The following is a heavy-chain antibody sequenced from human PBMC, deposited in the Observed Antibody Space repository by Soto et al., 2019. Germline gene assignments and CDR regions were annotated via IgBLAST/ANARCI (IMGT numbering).Heavy chain of an antibody. Sequence: GGSLRLSCAASGFTFSSYGMHWVRQAPGKGLEWVAVISYDGSNKYYADSVKGRFTISRDNSKNALYLQMNSLRAEETAVYYCAKSMVRGFIITAGDYGMDVWGQGTTVTVSS. CDR1: GFTFSSYG. CDR2: ISYDGSNK. V-gene: IGHV3-30*18. D-gene: IGHD3-10*01. J-gene: IGHJ6*01. CDR3: AKSMVRGFIITAGDYGMDV.